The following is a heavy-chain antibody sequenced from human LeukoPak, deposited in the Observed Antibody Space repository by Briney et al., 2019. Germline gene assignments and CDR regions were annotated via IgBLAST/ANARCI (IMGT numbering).Heavy chain of an antibody. Sequence: ASVKVSCKASEGTFSSYAISWVRQAPGQGLEWMGGIIPIFGTANYAQKFQGRVTITADESTSTAYMELSSLRSEDTAVYYCAREEREYCGGDCNDAFDIWGQGTMVTVSS. D-gene: IGHD2-21*02. CDR3: AREEREYCGGDCNDAFDI. CDR1: EGTFSSYA. CDR2: IIPIFGTA. J-gene: IGHJ3*02. V-gene: IGHV1-69*13.